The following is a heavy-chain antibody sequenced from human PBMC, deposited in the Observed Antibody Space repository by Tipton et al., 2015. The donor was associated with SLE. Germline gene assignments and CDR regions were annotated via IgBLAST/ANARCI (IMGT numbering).Heavy chain of an antibody. CDR3: ARGGGFDAFDI. V-gene: IGHV4-59*01. CDR2: IYHSGST. CDR1: GGSISSYY. J-gene: IGHJ3*02. Sequence: TLSLTCTVSGGSISSYYWSWIRQPPGKGLEWIGYIYHSGSTNYNPSLKSRVTISVDTSKNEFSLRLSSVTATDTAVYYCARGGGFDAFDIWGQGTMVTVSS. D-gene: IGHD3-16*01.